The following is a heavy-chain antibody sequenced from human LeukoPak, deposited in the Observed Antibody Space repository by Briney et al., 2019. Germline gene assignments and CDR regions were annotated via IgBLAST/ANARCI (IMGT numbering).Heavy chain of an antibody. V-gene: IGHV1-2*02. D-gene: IGHD3-3*01. CDR1: GYTFTRYY. CDR2: INPNSGGT. J-gene: IGHJ4*02. CDR3: ATRGRVVGWNQPFDY. Sequence: ASVKVSCKASGYTFTRYYMHWVRQAPGQGLEWMGWINPNSGGTNYAQKFQGRVTMTRDTSISTAYMELSRLRSDDTAVYYCATRGRVVGWNQPFDYWGQGTLVTVSS.